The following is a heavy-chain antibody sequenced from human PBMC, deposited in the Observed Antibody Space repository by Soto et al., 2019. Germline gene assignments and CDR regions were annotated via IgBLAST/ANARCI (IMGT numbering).Heavy chain of an antibody. D-gene: IGHD3-10*01. V-gene: IGHV3-48*03. CDR3: ARDHRLLWFGELRRFYYYYGMDV. Sequence: GGSLRLSCAASGFTFSSYEMNWVRQAPGKGLEWVSYISSSGSTIYHADSVKGRFTLSRDNAKNSLYLQMNSLRAEDTAVYYCARDHRLLWFGELRRFYYYYGMDVWGQGTTVTVSS. CDR2: ISSSGSTI. J-gene: IGHJ6*02. CDR1: GFTFSSYE.